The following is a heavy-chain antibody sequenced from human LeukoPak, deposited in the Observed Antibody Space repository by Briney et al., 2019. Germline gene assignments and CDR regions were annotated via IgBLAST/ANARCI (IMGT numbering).Heavy chain of an antibody. Sequence: PGGSLRLSCATSGFTFSTSWMHWVRQAPGEGLVWVSRISSDGITTTYADSVKGRFTISRDNAKNTLYLQMNSLRVEDTAVYYCARVRSSGWYDYWGQGALVTVSS. CDR2: ISSDGITT. D-gene: IGHD6-13*01. V-gene: IGHV3-74*01. CDR1: GFTFSTSW. CDR3: ARVRSSGWYDY. J-gene: IGHJ4*02.